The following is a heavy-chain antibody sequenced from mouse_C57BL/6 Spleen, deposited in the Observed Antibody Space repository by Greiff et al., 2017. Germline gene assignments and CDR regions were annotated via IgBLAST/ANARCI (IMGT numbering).Heavy chain of an antibody. V-gene: IGHV1-55*01. CDR1: GYTFTSYW. Sequence: QVQLQQPGAELVKPGASVKMSCTASGYTFTSYWITWVKQRPGQGLEWIGDIYPGSGSTNYNEKFKSKATLTVDTSSSTAYMQRSSLTSEDSAVXYCARDDYGRSYFDYWGQGTTLTVSS. CDR3: ARDDYGRSYFDY. J-gene: IGHJ2*01. D-gene: IGHD2-4*01. CDR2: IYPGSGST.